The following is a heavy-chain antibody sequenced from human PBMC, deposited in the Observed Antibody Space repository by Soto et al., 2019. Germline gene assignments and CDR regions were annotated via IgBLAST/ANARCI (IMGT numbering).Heavy chain of an antibody. V-gene: IGHV2-5*02. Sequence: QITLKESGPTLVKPTQTLTLTCTFSGFSLSTSGVGVGWIRQPPGKALEWLALIYWDDDKRYSPSLKGMLTSTKDTSKTQRVLTKSNMDPVDTATYYCTRSKRGGSGSYWWVWFDPWGQGTLVTVSS. CDR1: GFSLSTSGVG. CDR2: IYWDDDK. CDR3: TRSKRGGSGSYWWVWFDP. D-gene: IGHD1-26*01. J-gene: IGHJ5*02.